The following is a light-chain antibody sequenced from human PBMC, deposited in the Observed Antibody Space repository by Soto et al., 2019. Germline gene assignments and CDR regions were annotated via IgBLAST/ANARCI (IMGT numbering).Light chain of an antibody. Sequence: EFVLSQSPGTLSLSPGERATLSCRASQRVADTYLAWYQQRPGQAPRLLIYGASRRATGIPERFGGSGSETDFTLTISRLEPEDFAVYYCQHYGSSPPVTFGQGTRLELK. J-gene: IGKJ1*01. CDR2: GAS. CDR3: QHYGSSPPVT. CDR1: QRVADTY. V-gene: IGKV3-20*01.